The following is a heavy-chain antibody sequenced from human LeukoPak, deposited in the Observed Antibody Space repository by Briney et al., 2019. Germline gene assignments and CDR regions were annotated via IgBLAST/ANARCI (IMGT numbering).Heavy chain of an antibody. CDR2: IFYSGST. Sequence: SETLSLTCTVPSGSISSYYWSWIRQPPGKGLEWIGYIFYSGSTNYNPSLKSRVTISVDTSKNQFSLGLSSVTAADTAVYYCARGPTRYYFDCWGQGTLVTVSS. CDR3: ARGPTRYYFDC. J-gene: IGHJ4*02. V-gene: IGHV4-59*01. CDR1: SGSISSYY. D-gene: IGHD4-17*01.